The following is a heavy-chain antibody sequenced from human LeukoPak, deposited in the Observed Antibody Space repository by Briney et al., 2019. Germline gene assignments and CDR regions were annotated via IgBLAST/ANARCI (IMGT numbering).Heavy chain of an antibody. CDR2: IYSGGST. J-gene: IGHJ6*02. Sequence: GGSLRLSCAATGLTVSSNYMSLVRQAPGKGLEWVSVIYSGGSTYYADSVKGRSTISRDNAKNSLYLQMNSLRAEDTALYYCAKSIALYYYYGMDVWGQGTTVTVSS. CDR1: GLTVSSNY. V-gene: IGHV3-53*05. CDR3: AKSIALYYYYGMDV.